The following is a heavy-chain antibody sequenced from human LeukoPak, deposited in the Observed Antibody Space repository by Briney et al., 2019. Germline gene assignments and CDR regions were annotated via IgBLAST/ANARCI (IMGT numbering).Heavy chain of an antibody. CDR3: ARGGRTRLFWSGYNYYYGMDV. CDR1: GYSFTSNY. V-gene: IGHV1-2*02. J-gene: IGHJ6*02. CDR2: IYPRDGST. D-gene: IGHD3-3*01. Sequence: GASVKVSCKASGYSFTSNYIHWVRQAPGQGLEWMGMIYPRDGSTSYAQKFQGRVTMTRDTSISTAYMELSRLRSDDTAVYYCARGGRTRLFWSGYNYYYGMDVWGQGTTVTVSS.